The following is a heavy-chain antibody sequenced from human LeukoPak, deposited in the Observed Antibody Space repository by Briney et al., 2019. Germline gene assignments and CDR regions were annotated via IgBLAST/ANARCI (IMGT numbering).Heavy chain of an antibody. Sequence: PSGTLSLTCTVSGGSIGSYYWSWIRQPPGKGLEWIGYIYYSGSTNYNPSLKSRVTISVDTSKNQFSLKLSSVTAADTAVYYCARLVPAAKNYYYGMDVWGKGTTVTVSS. CDR1: GGSIGSYY. D-gene: IGHD2-2*01. J-gene: IGHJ6*04. V-gene: IGHV4-59*01. CDR2: IYYSGST. CDR3: ARLVPAAKNYYYGMDV.